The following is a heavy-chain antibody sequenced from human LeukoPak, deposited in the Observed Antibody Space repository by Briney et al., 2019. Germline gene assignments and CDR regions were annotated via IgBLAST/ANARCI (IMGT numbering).Heavy chain of an antibody. Sequence: PSETLSLTCTISGGSISSGGYYWSWIRQHPGKGLEWIGYIYYSGSTYYNPSLKSRVTISVDTSKNQFSLKLSSVTAADTAVYYCARDLGPFSSSWSNRYYYYGMDVWGQGTTVTVSS. CDR1: GGSISSGGYY. CDR2: IYYSGST. D-gene: IGHD6-13*01. J-gene: IGHJ6*02. V-gene: IGHV4-31*03. CDR3: ARDLGPFSSSWSNRYYYYGMDV.